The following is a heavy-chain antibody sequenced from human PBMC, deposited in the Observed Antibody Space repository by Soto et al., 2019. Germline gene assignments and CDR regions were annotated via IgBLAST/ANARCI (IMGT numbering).Heavy chain of an antibody. CDR1: GFTFSSHA. J-gene: IGHJ4*02. V-gene: IGHV3-30-3*01. CDR2: ISYDGSNE. D-gene: IGHD4-17*01. CDR3: ARDSFGGDSQFEY. Sequence: QVQLVESGGGVVQPGRSLRLSCAASGFTFSSHAIHWVRQAPGKGLEWVAVISYDGSNEYYADSVKGRFTVSRDNSKNTLYLQMNSLRPDDTAVYYCARDSFGGDSQFEYWGQGTLVSVSS.